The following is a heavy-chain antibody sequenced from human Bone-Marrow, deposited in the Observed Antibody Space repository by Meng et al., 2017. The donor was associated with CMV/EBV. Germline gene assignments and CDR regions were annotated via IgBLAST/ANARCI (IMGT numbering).Heavy chain of an antibody. Sequence: SEPLSLTCNVSGGSISSYYWSWIRQPPGKGLEWIGFMNSGGSANYNPSLRSRVTISVDMSKNQFSLRLSSVTAADTAVYFCARDPATGPRGDHFDYWGQGTRVTVSS. CDR1: GGSISSYY. J-gene: IGHJ4*02. CDR3: ARDPATGPRGDHFDY. CDR2: MNSGGSA. D-gene: IGHD3-16*01. V-gene: IGHV4-59*01.